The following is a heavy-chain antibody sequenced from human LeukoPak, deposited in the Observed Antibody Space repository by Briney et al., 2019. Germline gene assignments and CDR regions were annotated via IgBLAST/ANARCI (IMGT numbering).Heavy chain of an antibody. J-gene: IGHJ4*02. CDR1: GFTFSGYA. CDR2: IYSGGST. V-gene: IGHV3-53*01. D-gene: IGHD3-22*01. CDR3: ARVDYYDSSYFDY. Sequence: GGSLRLSCAASGFTFSGYAMSWVRQAPGKGLEWVSVIYSGGSTYYADSVKGRFTISRDNSKNTLYLQMNSLRAEDTAVYYCARVDYYDSSYFDYWGQGTLVTVSS.